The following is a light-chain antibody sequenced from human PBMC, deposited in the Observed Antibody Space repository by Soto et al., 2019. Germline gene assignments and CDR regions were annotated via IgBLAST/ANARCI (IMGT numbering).Light chain of an antibody. Sequence: EIVLTQSPATLSLSPGEGATLSCRASQSVSSFLAWYQHKPGQPPRLLIYGASSRATGIPDRFSGSGSGTDFTLTISRLEPEDFAVYYCQQYGSSPPFTFGPGTKVDIK. J-gene: IGKJ3*01. CDR1: QSVSSF. V-gene: IGKV3-20*01. CDR2: GAS. CDR3: QQYGSSPPFT.